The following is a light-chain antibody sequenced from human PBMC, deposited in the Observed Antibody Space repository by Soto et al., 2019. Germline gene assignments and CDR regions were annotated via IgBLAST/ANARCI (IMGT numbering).Light chain of an antibody. CDR3: QQYSYRLSLT. Sequence: EKVMTQSSATLSMSPGERATLSCRASQSVSSFLAWYQQKPGQAPRLLIYGASTRATGIPARFSGSGSGTEFTLTISSLQSEDFSVYYYQQYSYRLSLTFGQRTKV. V-gene: IGKV3-15*01. J-gene: IGKJ1*01. CDR1: QSVSSF. CDR2: GAS.